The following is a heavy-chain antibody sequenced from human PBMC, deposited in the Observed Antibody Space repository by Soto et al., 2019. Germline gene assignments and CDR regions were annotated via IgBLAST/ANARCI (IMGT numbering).Heavy chain of an antibody. J-gene: IGHJ4*02. Sequence: EVQLVQSGAEVKKPGDSLKISCKDSGYRFTSYWIAWVRQMPGKGLEWMGVIYIDDSDTRYSPSFQGQVTISADKSIDSAYLQWSNLKASDTAMYYCARLRIHSGEFRSFDYWGQGTLVTVSS. V-gene: IGHV5-51*01. CDR3: ARLRIHSGEFRSFDY. CDR2: IYIDDSDT. D-gene: IGHD2-21*01. CDR1: GYRFTSYW.